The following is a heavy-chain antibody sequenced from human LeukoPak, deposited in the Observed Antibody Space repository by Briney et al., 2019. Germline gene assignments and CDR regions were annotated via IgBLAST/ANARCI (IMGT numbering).Heavy chain of an antibody. Sequence: GGSLRLSCAASGFTFSSYAMSWVRQAPGKGLEWVSAISGSGGSTDYADSVKGRFTISRDNSKNTLYLQVNSLRAEDTAVYYCARLRSSSWYKDVSDYFDYWGQGTLVTVSS. CDR1: GFTFSSYA. CDR3: ARLRSSSWYKDVSDYFDY. CDR2: ISGSGGST. J-gene: IGHJ4*02. V-gene: IGHV3-23*01. D-gene: IGHD6-13*01.